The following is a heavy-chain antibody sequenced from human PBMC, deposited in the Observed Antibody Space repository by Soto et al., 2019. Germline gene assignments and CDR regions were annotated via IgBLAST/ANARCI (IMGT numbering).Heavy chain of an antibody. CDR1: GGSVSSGTYQ. CDR2: IYYTGST. Sequence: QVQLQESGPGLVKPSETLSLTCTVSGGSVSSGTYQWSWIRQSPGKGLEWIGYIYYTGSTNYNPSRTRRVTVSVDTSKNQFSLKLTSVTAADTALYFCARLQFSDFWSGSVPMDVWGQGTTVTVSS. CDR3: ARLQFSDFWSGSVPMDV. J-gene: IGHJ6*02. D-gene: IGHD3-3*01. V-gene: IGHV4-61*01.